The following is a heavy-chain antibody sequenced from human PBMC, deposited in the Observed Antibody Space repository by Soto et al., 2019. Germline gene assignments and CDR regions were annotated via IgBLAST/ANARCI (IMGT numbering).Heavy chain of an antibody. J-gene: IGHJ6*02. Sequence: SETLSLTCAVYGGSFSGYYWSWIRQPPGKGLEWIGEINHSGSTNYNPSLKSRVTISVDTSKNQFSLKLSSGTAADTAVYYCARAHPPRYCTNGVCYMLYYYYYGMDVWGQGTTVTVSS. D-gene: IGHD2-8*01. V-gene: IGHV4-34*01. CDR3: ARAHPPRYCTNGVCYMLYYYYYGMDV. CDR1: GGSFSGYY. CDR2: INHSGST.